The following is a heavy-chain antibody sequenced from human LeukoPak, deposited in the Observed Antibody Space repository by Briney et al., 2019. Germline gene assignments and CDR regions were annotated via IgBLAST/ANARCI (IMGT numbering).Heavy chain of an antibody. J-gene: IGHJ6*03. D-gene: IGHD5-12*01. CDR3: ARDSGGYDSGSGYYYYYMDV. V-gene: IGHV4-4*07. CDR1: GGSMSFYY. CDR2: VYTSGST. Sequence: SETLSLTCTVSGGSMSFYYWSWIRPPAGEGLEWIGRVYTSGSTNYKHSLESRVTMSVHTSKSQFSLKLSSVTAADAPVYYCARDSGGYDSGSGYYYYYMDVWGKRTTVTVPS.